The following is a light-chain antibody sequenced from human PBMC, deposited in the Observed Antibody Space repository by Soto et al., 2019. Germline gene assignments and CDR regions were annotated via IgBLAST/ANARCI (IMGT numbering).Light chain of an antibody. CDR3: QSYDSSLRRV. V-gene: IGLV1-40*01. CDR2: GNS. Sequence: QSVLTQPPSVSGAPXXXVTISCTXXXXNIGAGYDVHWYQQLPGTAPKLLIYGNSNRPSGVPDRFSGSKSGTSASLAITGLQAEDEADYYCQSYDSSLRRVFGGGTKLTVL. J-gene: IGLJ2*01. CDR1: XXNIGAGYD.